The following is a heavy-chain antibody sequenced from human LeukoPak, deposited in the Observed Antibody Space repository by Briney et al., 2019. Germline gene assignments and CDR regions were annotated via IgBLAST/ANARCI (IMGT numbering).Heavy chain of an antibody. D-gene: IGHD6-19*01. V-gene: IGHV3-74*01. CDR2: INSDGSST. Sequence: GGSLRLSCAASGFTFSSNWMHWVRQGPGKGLVWVSRINSDGSSTIYADSVKGRFTISRDNAKNTLFLQMNSLRAEDTAVYYCARIGLAVAGTALMSYFDYWGQGTLVTVSS. J-gene: IGHJ4*02. CDR3: ARIGLAVAGTALMSYFDY. CDR1: GFTFSSNW.